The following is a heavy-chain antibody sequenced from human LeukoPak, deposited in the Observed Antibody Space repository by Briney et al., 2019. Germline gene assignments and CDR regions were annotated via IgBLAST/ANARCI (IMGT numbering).Heavy chain of an antibody. V-gene: IGHV4-38-2*02. CDR3: ARDVGARLPGY. Sequence: SETLSLTCTVSGYSISSGYYWGWIRQPPGKGLEWIGSIYHSGRTFYNPSLKSRVTISVDTSKNQFSLKLTSVTAADTAVYYCARDVGARLPGYWGQGTLVTVSS. CDR2: IYHSGRT. J-gene: IGHJ4*02. D-gene: IGHD6-6*01. CDR1: GYSISSGYY.